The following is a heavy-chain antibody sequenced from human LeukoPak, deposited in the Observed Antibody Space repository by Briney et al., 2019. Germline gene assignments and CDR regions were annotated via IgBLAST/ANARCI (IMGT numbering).Heavy chain of an antibody. Sequence: ASVKVSCKASGYTFTSYAMHWVRQAPGQRLEWMGWINAGNGNTKYSQKFQGRVTITRDTSASTAYMELSRLRSDDTAVYYCARGGIAAAGIVWFDPWGQGTLVTVSS. D-gene: IGHD6-13*01. CDR1: GYTFTSYA. CDR2: INAGNGNT. V-gene: IGHV1-3*01. CDR3: ARGGIAAAGIVWFDP. J-gene: IGHJ5*02.